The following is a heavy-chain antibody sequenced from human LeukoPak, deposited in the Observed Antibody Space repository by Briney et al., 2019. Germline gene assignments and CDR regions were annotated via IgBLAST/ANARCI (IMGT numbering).Heavy chain of an antibody. CDR2: INPSGGST. V-gene: IGHV1-46*01. CDR1: GYTFTSYY. Sequence: ASVKVSCKASGYTFTSYYMHWVRQAPGQGLEWMGIINPSGGSTSYAQKFQGRVTMTRDMSTSTVYMGLSSLRSEDTAVYYCARVGVLWFGELLFWGQGTLVTVSS. J-gene: IGHJ4*02. CDR3: ARVGVLWFGELLF. D-gene: IGHD3-10*01.